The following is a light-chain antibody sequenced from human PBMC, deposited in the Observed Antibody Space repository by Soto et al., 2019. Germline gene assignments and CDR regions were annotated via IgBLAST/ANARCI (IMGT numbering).Light chain of an antibody. CDR3: SSYTSDSTLVV. J-gene: IGLJ2*01. V-gene: IGLV2-14*01. CDR2: AVS. CDR1: SSDVGGYTY. Sequence: QSALTQPASVSGSPGQSITISCTGTSSDVGGYTYVSWYQQHPGKAPKLMIYAVSNRPSEVSNRFSGSKSGNTASLTISGLQAEDEGNYYCSSYTSDSTLVVFGGGTKVTVL.